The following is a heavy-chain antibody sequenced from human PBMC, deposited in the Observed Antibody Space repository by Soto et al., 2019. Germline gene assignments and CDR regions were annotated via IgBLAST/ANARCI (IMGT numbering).Heavy chain of an antibody. D-gene: IGHD2-15*01. CDR3: ARRESGGFYRFFDS. CDR1: GGSLSTNP. Sequence: SVKVSCKASGGSLSTNPISWVRQAPGQGLEWMGGTGSGTGPGNHAQKFQGRLTVTADKSTSTVYMELTNLSSEDTAVYYCARRESGGFYRFFDSWGQGTLVTVYS. J-gene: IGHJ4*02. V-gene: IGHV1-69*06. CDR2: TGSGTGPG.